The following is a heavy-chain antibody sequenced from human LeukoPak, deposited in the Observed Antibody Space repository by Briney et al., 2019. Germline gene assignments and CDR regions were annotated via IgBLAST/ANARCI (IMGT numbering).Heavy chain of an antibody. Sequence: GGSLRLSCAASGFTFSSHSMNWVRQAPGKGLEWVSTISSSTTYIYYADSVKGRFTISRDNAKNSLNLQMNSLRAEDTAVYYCARDGNIAACDYWGQGTLVTVSS. CDR1: GFTFSSHS. V-gene: IGHV3-21*01. D-gene: IGHD6-25*01. J-gene: IGHJ4*02. CDR3: ARDGNIAACDY. CDR2: ISSSTTYI.